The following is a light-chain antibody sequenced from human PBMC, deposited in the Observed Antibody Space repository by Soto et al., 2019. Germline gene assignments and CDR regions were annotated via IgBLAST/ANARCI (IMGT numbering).Light chain of an antibody. J-gene: IGKJ2*01. CDR1: QSVSSSY. V-gene: IGKV3-20*01. Sequence: ESVLTQSPGTLSLSPGERATLSCRASQSVSSSYLARYQQKPGQALRLLIYGASSRANGIPDRFSGSGSGTDFPLTISRLEPEDFAVYYCQQYGSSPYTFGQGTTLEI. CDR2: GAS. CDR3: QQYGSSPYT.